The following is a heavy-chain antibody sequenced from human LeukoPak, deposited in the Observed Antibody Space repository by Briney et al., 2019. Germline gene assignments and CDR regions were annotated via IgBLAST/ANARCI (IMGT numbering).Heavy chain of an antibody. Sequence: GGSLRLSCAASGFTFSSYAMSWVRQAPGKGLEWVSAISGSGGSTYYADSVKGRFTISGDNSKNTLYLQMNSLRAEDTAVYYCAKDLPGSRYYYYGMDVWGQGTTVTVSS. D-gene: IGHD6-13*01. CDR2: ISGSGGST. CDR3: AKDLPGSRYYYYGMDV. CDR1: GFTFSSYA. J-gene: IGHJ6*02. V-gene: IGHV3-23*01.